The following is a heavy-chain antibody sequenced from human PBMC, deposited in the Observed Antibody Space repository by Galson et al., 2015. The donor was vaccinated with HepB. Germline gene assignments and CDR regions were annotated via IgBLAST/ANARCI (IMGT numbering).Heavy chain of an antibody. CDR1: GFTFSSYW. CDR2: IRQDGSEK. CDR3: AREGFWSGYYRRASDY. Sequence: SLRLSCAASGFTFSSYWMSWVRQAPGKGLEWVANIRQDGSEKYYVDFVKDRFTISRDNAKNSLYLQMNSLRAEDTAVYYCAREGFWSGYYRRASDYWGQGTLVTVPS. D-gene: IGHD3-3*01. J-gene: IGHJ4*02. V-gene: IGHV3-7*01.